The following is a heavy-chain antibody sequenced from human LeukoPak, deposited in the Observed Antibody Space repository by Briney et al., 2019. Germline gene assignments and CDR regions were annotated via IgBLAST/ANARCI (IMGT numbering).Heavy chain of an antibody. D-gene: IGHD3-9*01. CDR1: GGSISSDY. J-gene: IGHJ5*02. CDR3: ARRYFDWFDP. CDR2: IHYRGTT. V-gene: IGHV4-59*08. Sequence: SETLSLTCTVSGGSISSDYWSWFRQPPGKGLEWIGYIHYRGTTNYNPSLKSRVTISMDTSKNHFSLRLSSVIAADTAVYYCARRYFDWFDPWGQGTLVTVSS.